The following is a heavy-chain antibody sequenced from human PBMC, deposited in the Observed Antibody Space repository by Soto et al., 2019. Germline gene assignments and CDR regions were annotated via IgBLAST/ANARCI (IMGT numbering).Heavy chain of an antibody. Sequence: QITLRESGPTLVKPTQTLTLTCTFSGFSFSTSGVGVGWFRQPPGQTLQWLALIYWNGNERYSPSLNNTLTVTKDTSKDQVVLTMASVDPLDTATYDCALELSGYYYVMDVWGQGTNVTVSS. J-gene: IGHJ6*02. D-gene: IGHD2-15*01. CDR1: GFSFSTSGVG. V-gene: IGHV2-5*01. CDR2: IYWNGNE. CDR3: ALELSGYYYVMDV.